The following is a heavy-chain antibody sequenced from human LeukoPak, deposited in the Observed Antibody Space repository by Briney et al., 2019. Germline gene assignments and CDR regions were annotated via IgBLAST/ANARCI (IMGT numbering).Heavy chain of an antibody. CDR1: GGSFSGYY. CDR3: ARSIRAGGYPYYYYYYMDV. V-gene: IGHV4-34*01. Sequence: SGTLSLTCAVYGGSFSGYYWSWIRQPPGEGLEWSGEIYHSVSTNYNPSLKSRVTISVDTSKDQFSLKLSSVTAADTAVYSCARSIRAGGYPYYYYYYMDVWGKGTTVTISS. CDR2: IYHSVST. D-gene: IGHD5-12*01. J-gene: IGHJ6*03.